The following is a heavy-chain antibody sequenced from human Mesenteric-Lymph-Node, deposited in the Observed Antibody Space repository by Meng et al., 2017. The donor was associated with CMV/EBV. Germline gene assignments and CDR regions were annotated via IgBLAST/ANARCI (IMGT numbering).Heavy chain of an antibody. Sequence: QLQLQESGPGPVKPSETLSLPCIVSGDSISNSTYYWTWIRQPPGKGLEWIGSVHHSGTTYYNPSLKGRLTISVDTSANLFSLRLTTVTTADTATYYCARRGNYDSDYSEYWGRGTLVTVSS. D-gene: IGHD3-22*01. CDR2: VHHSGTT. CDR1: GDSISNSTYY. CDR3: ARRGNYDSDYSEY. V-gene: IGHV4-39*01. J-gene: IGHJ4*02.